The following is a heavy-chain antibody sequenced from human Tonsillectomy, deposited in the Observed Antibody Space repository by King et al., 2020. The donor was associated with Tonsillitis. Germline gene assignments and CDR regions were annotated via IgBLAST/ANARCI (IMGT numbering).Heavy chain of an antibody. D-gene: IGHD3/OR15-3a*01. V-gene: IGHV3-20*04. CDR2: LNWNGGSP. J-gene: IGHJ4*02. Sequence: VQLVESGGGVVRPGGSLRLSCAASGFTFDDYGMSWGRQAPGKGLEWVSTLNWNGGSPGYADSVKGRFTISRDNAKNSLYLQMNSLRAEDTALYYCARGGLVEYYFDYWGQGTLVTVSS. CDR3: ARGGLVEYYFDY. CDR1: GFTFDDYG.